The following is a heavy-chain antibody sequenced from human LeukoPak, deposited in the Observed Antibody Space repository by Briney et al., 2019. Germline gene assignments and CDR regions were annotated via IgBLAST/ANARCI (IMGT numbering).Heavy chain of an antibody. V-gene: IGHV3-7*03. J-gene: IGHJ6*02. CDR2: INHNGNVN. CDR1: GFTFSSYW. Sequence: LSGGSLGLSCAASGFTFSSYWMNWARQAPGKGLEWVASINHNGNVNYYVDSVKGRFTISRDNAKNSLYLQMSNLRAEDTAVYFCARGGGLDVWGQGATVTVSS. D-gene: IGHD3-16*01. CDR3: ARGGGLDV.